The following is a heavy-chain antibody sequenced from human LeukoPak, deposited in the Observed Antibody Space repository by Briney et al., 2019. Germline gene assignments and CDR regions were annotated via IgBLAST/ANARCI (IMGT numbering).Heavy chain of an antibody. CDR3: ARASETVNWFDP. D-gene: IGHD4-17*01. Sequence: SETLSLTCTVSGGSISSSSYYWGWIRQPPGNGLEWIGSIYYSGSTYYNPSLKSRVTISVDTSKNQFSLKLSSVTAADTAVYYCARASETVNWFDPWGQGTLVTVSS. CDR2: IYYSGST. J-gene: IGHJ5*02. V-gene: IGHV4-39*01. CDR1: GGSISSSSYY.